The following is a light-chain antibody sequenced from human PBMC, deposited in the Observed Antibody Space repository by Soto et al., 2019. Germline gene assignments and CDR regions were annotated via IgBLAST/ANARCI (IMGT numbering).Light chain of an antibody. Sequence: QSVLTQPASVSGSPGQSITISCTGTSSDVGGYNLVSWYQQHPGKAPKLMIYEASKRPSGVSNRFSGSRSGNTASLTISGLQAKDEADYHCCSYAGSSTLVFGGGTKLTVL. V-gene: IGLV2-23*01. CDR2: EAS. CDR1: SSDVGGYNL. J-gene: IGLJ3*02. CDR3: CSYAGSSTLV.